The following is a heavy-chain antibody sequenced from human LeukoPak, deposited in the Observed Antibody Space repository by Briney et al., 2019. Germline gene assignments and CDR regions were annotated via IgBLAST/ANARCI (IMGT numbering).Heavy chain of an antibody. J-gene: IGHJ4*02. CDR2: IYYTGST. CDR3: ARGSSWGEHS. V-gene: IGHV4-59*01. CDR1: GASMYSYY. D-gene: IGHD3-16*01. Sequence: SETLSLTCTVSGASMYSYYWSWIRQPPGKGLEWIGYIYYTGSTKYNPSLESRVTISVDRSMNKFSMKLTSVTTADTAVYYCARGSSWGEHSWGQGTLVAVSS.